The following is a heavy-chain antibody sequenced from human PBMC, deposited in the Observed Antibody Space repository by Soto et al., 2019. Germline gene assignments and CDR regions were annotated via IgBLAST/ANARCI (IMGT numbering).Heavy chain of an antibody. CDR1: GFSFDSHS. Sequence: EVQLLESGGGLVQPGGSLKLSCAASGFSFDSHSMSWVRQAPGKGLEWVAGISGRGYSKYHAGSVRGRFTISRDNSWNLLNLQVTRLRAEDTGLYLCVRFIGDRGSTYAFDAWASGTGVSVSS. CDR2: ISGRGYSK. CDR3: VRFIGDRGSTYAFDA. J-gene: IGHJ4*02. V-gene: IGHV3-23*01. D-gene: IGHD2-2*01.